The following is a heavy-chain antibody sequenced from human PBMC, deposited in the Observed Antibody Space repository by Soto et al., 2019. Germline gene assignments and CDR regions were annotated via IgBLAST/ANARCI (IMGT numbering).Heavy chain of an antibody. CDR3: ARDNISSWRSYYGMDV. Sequence: ASVKVSCKASGYTFTGYYMHWVRQAPGQGLEWMGWINPNSGGTNYAQKFQGWVTMTRDTSISTAYMELSRLRSDDTAVYYCARDNISSWRSYYGMDVWGQGTTVTVSS. CDR1: GYTFTGYY. D-gene: IGHD6-13*01. J-gene: IGHJ6*02. V-gene: IGHV1-2*04. CDR2: INPNSGGT.